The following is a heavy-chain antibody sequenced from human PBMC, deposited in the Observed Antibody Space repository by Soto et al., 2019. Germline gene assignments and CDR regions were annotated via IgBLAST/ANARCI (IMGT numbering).Heavy chain of an antibody. Sequence: WQTLSLTCAISGDSVSRNSAAWNWIRKSPSRGLEWLGRTYYRSKWYNDYAVSVKSRITINPDTSKNQFSLQLNSVTPEDTAVYYCARVSRIAARRGWFDPWGQGTLVSVSS. CDR1: GDSVSRNSAA. J-gene: IGHJ5*02. CDR2: TYYRSKWYN. V-gene: IGHV6-1*01. CDR3: ARVSRIAARRGWFDP. D-gene: IGHD6-6*01.